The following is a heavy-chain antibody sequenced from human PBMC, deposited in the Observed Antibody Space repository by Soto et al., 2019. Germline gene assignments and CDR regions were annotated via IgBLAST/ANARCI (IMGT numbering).Heavy chain of an antibody. CDR3: ARDADYYAFDI. D-gene: IGHD5-12*01. V-gene: IGHV3-53*04. J-gene: IGHJ3*02. Sequence: EVQLVESGGGLVQPGGSLRLSCAASGFTVSSNYMSWVRQAPGKGLEWVSVIYSGGSTYYADSVKGRFTISRHNSKNTLYLQMNRLRAEDTAVYYCARDADYYAFDIWGQGTMVTVSS. CDR1: GFTVSSNY. CDR2: IYSGGST.